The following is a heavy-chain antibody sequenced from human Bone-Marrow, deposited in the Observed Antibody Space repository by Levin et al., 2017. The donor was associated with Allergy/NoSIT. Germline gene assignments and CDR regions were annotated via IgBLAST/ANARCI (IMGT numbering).Heavy chain of an antibody. Sequence: SCTVSDGSISNFYWHWIRQTPGKGLEWIGYVDHTGNTNYHSSLQSRVSISIDMSKNLFSLNMNSVTAADTAIYYCARDPAVARVVYAFDIWGQGTKVSVSS. CDR1: DGSISNFY. CDR2: VDHTGNT. D-gene: IGHD2-15*01. CDR3: ARDPAVARVVYAFDI. V-gene: IGHV4-59*01. J-gene: IGHJ3*02.